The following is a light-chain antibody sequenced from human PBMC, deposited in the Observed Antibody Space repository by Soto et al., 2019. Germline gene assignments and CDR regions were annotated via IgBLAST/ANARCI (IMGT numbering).Light chain of an antibody. Sequence: AIRMTQSPSSFSASTGDRVTITCRASQGISSYLAWYQQKPGKAPKLLIYAASTLQSGVPSRFSGSGSGTDFTLTISCLQSEDFATYYCQQYSSYPPITFGQGTRLEIK. CDR1: QGISSY. V-gene: IGKV1-8*01. CDR3: QQYSSYPPIT. J-gene: IGKJ5*01. CDR2: AAS.